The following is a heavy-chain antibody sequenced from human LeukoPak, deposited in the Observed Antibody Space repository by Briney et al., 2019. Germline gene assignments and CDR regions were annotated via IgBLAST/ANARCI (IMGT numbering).Heavy chain of an antibody. CDR2: ISGSGGST. Sequence: GGSLRLSCAASGLTFSSYAMSWVRQAPGKGLEWVSAISGSGGSTYYADSVKGRFTISRDNSKNTLYLQMNSLRAEDTAVYYCAKPSIAAQYYYYYMDVWGKGTTVTVSS. CDR1: GLTFSSYA. D-gene: IGHD6-6*01. CDR3: AKPSIAAQYYYYYMDV. J-gene: IGHJ6*03. V-gene: IGHV3-23*01.